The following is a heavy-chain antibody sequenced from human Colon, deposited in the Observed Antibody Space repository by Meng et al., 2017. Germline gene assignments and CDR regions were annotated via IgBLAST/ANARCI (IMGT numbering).Heavy chain of an antibody. J-gene: IGHJ4*02. CDR3: ASSHNLYLVY. D-gene: IGHD1-14*01. CDR2: ISSDANYK. CDR1: GFNFNTYA. V-gene: IGHV3-30*01. Sequence: QGQVVESGGNLVKSGGSLRLSCVASGFNFNTYAMHWVRQAPGKGLEWVAVISSDANYKYYAASVQGRFSISRDNSENTVYLQMNSLRPEDMSTYYCASSHNLYLVYWGQGTLVTVSS.